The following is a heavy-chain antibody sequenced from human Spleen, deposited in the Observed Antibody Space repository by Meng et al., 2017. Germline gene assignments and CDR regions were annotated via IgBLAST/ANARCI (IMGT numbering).Heavy chain of an antibody. CDR1: GFTFSSYA. V-gene: IGHV3-30*01. Sequence: GGSLRLSCAASGFTFSSYAMHWVRQAPGKGLEWVAVISYDGSNKYYADSVKGRFTISRDNSKNTLYLQMNSLRAEDTAVYYCARGAPGYCSGGSCSHAFDIWGQGTMVTVSS. D-gene: IGHD2-15*01. CDR2: ISYDGSNK. CDR3: ARGAPGYCSGGSCSHAFDI. J-gene: IGHJ3*02.